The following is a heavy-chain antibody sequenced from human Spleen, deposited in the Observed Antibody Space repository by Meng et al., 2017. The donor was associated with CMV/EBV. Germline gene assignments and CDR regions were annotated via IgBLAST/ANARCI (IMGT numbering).Heavy chain of an antibody. Sequence: GSLRLSCTVSGGSISSYYWSWIRQPPGKGLEWIGYIYYSGSTNYNPSPKSRVTISVDTSKNQFSLKLSSVTAADTAVYYCARSLSGATRGVYFDYWGQGTLVTVSS. CDR3: ARSLSGATRGVYFDY. CDR2: IYYSGST. CDR1: GGSISSYY. D-gene: IGHD1-26*01. J-gene: IGHJ4*02. V-gene: IGHV4-59*01.